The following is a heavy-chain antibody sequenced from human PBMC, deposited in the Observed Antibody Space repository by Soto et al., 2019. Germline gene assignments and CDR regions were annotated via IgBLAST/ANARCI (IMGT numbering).Heavy chain of an antibody. CDR3: ARARPISVTVYLEV. CDR1: GFAFTLYW. D-gene: IGHD1-20*01. Sequence: GGSLRLSCAASGFAFTLYWMTWVRQAPGKGLEWVANIKQDGSEKYYVDSVKGRFTISRDNSKNSLYLQMKSLRADDTAVYYCARARPISVTVYLEVWEKETTVTVFS. J-gene: IGHJ6*03. CDR2: IKQDGSEK. V-gene: IGHV3-7*01.